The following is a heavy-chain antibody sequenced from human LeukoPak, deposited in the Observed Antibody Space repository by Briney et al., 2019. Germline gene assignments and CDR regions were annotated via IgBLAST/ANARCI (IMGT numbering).Heavy chain of an antibody. CDR2: IYTSGST. Sequence: SETLSLTCTVSGGSISSGSYYWSWIRQPAGKGLEWIGRIYTSGSTNYNPSLKSRVTISIDTSKNQFSLKLSSVTAADTAVYYCARGPPYGSGSPHFDYWGQGTLVTVSS. D-gene: IGHD3-10*01. J-gene: IGHJ4*02. CDR3: ARGPPYGSGSPHFDY. V-gene: IGHV4-61*02. CDR1: GGSISSGSYY.